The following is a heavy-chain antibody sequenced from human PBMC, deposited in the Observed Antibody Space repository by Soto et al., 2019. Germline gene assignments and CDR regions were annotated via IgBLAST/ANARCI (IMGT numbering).Heavy chain of an antibody. D-gene: IGHD3-22*01. CDR3: ATPYYFNR. J-gene: IGHJ5*02. CDR1: GFMFSAYT. Sequence: PGGSLRLSCAASGFMFSAYTMNWVRQAPGKGLEWHSSISDDSSYIDYADSLRGRCTVSRDNARNSLYLQIDSLGVEDTAVYYCATPYYFNRWGPGTLVTVSS. V-gene: IGHV3-21*06. CDR2: ISDDSSYI.